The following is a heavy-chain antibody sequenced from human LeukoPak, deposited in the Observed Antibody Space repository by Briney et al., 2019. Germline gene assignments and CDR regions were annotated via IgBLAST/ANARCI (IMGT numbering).Heavy chain of an antibody. CDR2: ISYDGSNK. D-gene: IGHD5-12*01. V-gene: IGHV3-30*18. Sequence: GGSLRLSCAASGFTFSSYGMHWVRQAPGKGLEWVAVISYDGSNKYYADSVKGRFTISRDSSKNTLYLQMNSLRAEDTAVYYCAKGRSGIVATIFDYWGQGTLVTVSS. CDR3: AKGRSGIVATIFDY. CDR1: GFTFSSYG. J-gene: IGHJ4*02.